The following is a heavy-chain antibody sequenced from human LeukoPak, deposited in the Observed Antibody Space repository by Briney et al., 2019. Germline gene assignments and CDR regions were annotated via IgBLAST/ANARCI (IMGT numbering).Heavy chain of an antibody. V-gene: IGHV4-38-2*01. CDR1: GYSISSGYY. CDR2: IYHSGST. D-gene: IGHD3-3*01. J-gene: IGHJ4*02. Sequence: SSETLSLTCAVSGYSISSGYYWGWIRQPPGKGLEWIGSIYHSGSTYYNPSLKSRVTISVDTSKNQFSLKLSSVTAADTAVYYCASGYDFWSGYRKYYFDYWGQGTLVTVSS. CDR3: ASGYDFWSGYRKYYFDY.